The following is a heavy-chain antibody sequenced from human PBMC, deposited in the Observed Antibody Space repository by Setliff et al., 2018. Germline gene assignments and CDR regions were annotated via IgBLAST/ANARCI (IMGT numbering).Heavy chain of an antibody. Sequence: ASVKVSCKTSGYTFTDNYMHWVQQAPAKGLEWMGRVDPEDGETIYAQKFQGRVTMTRDTSTSTVYMDMSSLRSEDTAVYYCARDVFPYHYEGAFDIWGQGTMVTVSS. J-gene: IGHJ3*02. D-gene: IGHD3-22*01. CDR2: VDPEDGET. CDR1: GYTFTDNY. V-gene: IGHV1-69-2*01. CDR3: ARDVFPYHYEGAFDI.